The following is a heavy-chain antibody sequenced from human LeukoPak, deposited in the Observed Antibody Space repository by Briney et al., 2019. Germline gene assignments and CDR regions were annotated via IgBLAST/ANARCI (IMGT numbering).Heavy chain of an antibody. Sequence: GGSLRLSCAASGFTFDDYAMHWVRQAPGKGLEWVSGITWNSGSIGYADSVKGRFTISRDNAKNSLYLQMNSLRAEDTALYHCAKKGTAATLDYWGQGTLVTVSS. D-gene: IGHD2-15*01. CDR1: GFTFDDYA. CDR2: ITWNSGSI. V-gene: IGHV3-9*01. J-gene: IGHJ4*02. CDR3: AKKGTAATLDY.